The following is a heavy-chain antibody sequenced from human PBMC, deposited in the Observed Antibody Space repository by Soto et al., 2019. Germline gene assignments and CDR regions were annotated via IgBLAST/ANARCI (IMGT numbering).Heavy chain of an antibody. Sequence: PGGSLRLSCAASGFTFSSYSMNWVRQAPGKGLEWVSYISSSSSTIYYADSVKGRFTISRDNAKNSLYLQMNSLRDEDTAVYYCARARGYDFWSGYYTGIHYYYGMDVWGQGTTVTVSS. V-gene: IGHV3-48*02. D-gene: IGHD3-3*01. CDR2: ISSSSSTI. J-gene: IGHJ6*02. CDR3: ARARGYDFWSGYYTGIHYYYGMDV. CDR1: GFTFSSYS.